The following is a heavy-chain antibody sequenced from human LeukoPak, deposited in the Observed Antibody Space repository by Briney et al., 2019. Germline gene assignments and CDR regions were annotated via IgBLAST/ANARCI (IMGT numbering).Heavy chain of an antibody. V-gene: IGHV1-69*17. Sequence: SVKVSCKASGGTFSKYAISWVRQAPGQGLEWMGGITPTYGLVHYAQKFQGRVTLTTDTSTGTADLEMNSLTFEDTAVYYCATGTNGLYGSNRFQGYFDDWGQGTLVTV. D-gene: IGHD6-13*01. CDR1: GGTFSKYA. J-gene: IGHJ4*02. CDR3: ATGTNGLYGSNRFQGYFDD. CDR2: ITPTYGLV.